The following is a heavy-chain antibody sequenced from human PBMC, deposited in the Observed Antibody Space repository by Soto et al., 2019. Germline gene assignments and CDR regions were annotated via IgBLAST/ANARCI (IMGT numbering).Heavy chain of an antibody. V-gene: IGHV3-23*02. J-gene: IGHJ4*02. CDR1: GFTFSRYA. CDR3: ASLSNSLRYIDY. CDR2: IGGDGEST. D-gene: IGHD1-26*01. Sequence: GGSLRLSCAASGFTFSRYAMSWVRQIPGKGLECVSAIGGDGESTHYVDSVKGRFTISRDNSKNTLYLQLNSLRAEDTAVYYCASLSNSLRYIDYWGQGTLVTVSS.